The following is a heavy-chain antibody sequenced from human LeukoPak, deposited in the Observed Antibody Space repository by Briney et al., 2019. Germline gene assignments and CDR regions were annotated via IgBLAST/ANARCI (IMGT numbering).Heavy chain of an antibody. V-gene: IGHV3-53*01. CDR2: IYSGGST. J-gene: IGHJ4*02. Sequence: GGSLRLSCAASGFTVSSYYMSWVRQAPGKGLEWVSVIYSGGSTYYADSVKGRFTISRDNSKNTLYLQMNSLRAEDTAVYYCARGRATIRFDYWGQGTLVTVSS. D-gene: IGHD5-12*01. CDR3: ARGRATIRFDY. CDR1: GFTVSSYY.